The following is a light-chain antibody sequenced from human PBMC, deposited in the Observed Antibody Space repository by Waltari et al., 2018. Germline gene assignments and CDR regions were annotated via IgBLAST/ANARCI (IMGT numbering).Light chain of an antibody. V-gene: IGKV2-30*02. CDR2: QVS. CDR1: QSLIHRDGRTY. CDR3: VQGTHWPHS. J-gene: IGKJ2*03. Sequence: VVMTHSPLSLPVTPGQPASISCRSSQSLIHRDGRTYLDWLHQKPGQPPRRLIYQVSNRDSGVPDIFSGSGAWTDFTLKISRVEAEDVGVYYCVQGTHWPHSFGQGTKVEIK.